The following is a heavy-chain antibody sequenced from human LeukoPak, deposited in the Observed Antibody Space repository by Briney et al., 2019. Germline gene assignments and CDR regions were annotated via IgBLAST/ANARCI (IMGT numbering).Heavy chain of an antibody. CDR1: GFTFISYW. Sequence: PGGSLRLSCAASGFTFISYWMSWVRQAPGKGLEWVANIEQDASEKYYVDSVKGRFTISRDNAKNSLYLQMNSLRAEDTAVYYCARVGSHSGSLSLIKRNYYYYYYMDVWGKGTTVTISS. D-gene: IGHD3-10*01. V-gene: IGHV3-7*01. CDR2: IEQDASEK. CDR3: ARVGSHSGSLSLIKRNYYYYYYMDV. J-gene: IGHJ6*03.